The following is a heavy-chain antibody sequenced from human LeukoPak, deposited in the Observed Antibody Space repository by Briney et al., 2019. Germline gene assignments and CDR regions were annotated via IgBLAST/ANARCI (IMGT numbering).Heavy chain of an antibody. Sequence: ASGKVSCKASGDTFTGYYMHWVRQAPGQGLEWMGRINPNSGGTNYAQKFQGRVTMTRDTSISTAYMELSRLRSDDTAVYYCARGNGVVSSWYDWFDPWGQGTLVTVSS. CDR1: GDTFTGYY. D-gene: IGHD6-13*01. V-gene: IGHV1-2*06. CDR3: ARGNGVVSSWYDWFDP. J-gene: IGHJ5*02. CDR2: INPNSGGT.